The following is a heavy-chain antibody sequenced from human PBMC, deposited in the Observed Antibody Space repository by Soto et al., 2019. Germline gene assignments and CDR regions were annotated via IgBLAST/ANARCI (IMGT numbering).Heavy chain of an antibody. Sequence: QVQLVQSGAEVKKPGASVKVSCKASGYTFSSYFISWVRQSPGQGLDGVGWISAYNGNTNYAQNLQGRVTMTTDTSTSTAYMELRSLRSDDTAVYYCARDLPPVDYWGQGTLVTVSS. CDR2: ISAYNGNT. V-gene: IGHV1-18*01. J-gene: IGHJ4*02. CDR1: GYTFSSYF. CDR3: ARDLPPVDY.